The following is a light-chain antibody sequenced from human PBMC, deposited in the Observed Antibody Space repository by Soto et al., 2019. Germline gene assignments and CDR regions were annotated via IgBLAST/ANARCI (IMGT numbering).Light chain of an antibody. Sequence: VLTQSPCTLSLSPGERATLSCRASQSLGSNLAWYQQKPGLAPTLLFSDASSRASGVPERFTGGGSGTDFTLTIRRLEPEDFALYYCQQYAVSPITFGQGTRLEIK. V-gene: IGKV3-20*01. CDR3: QQYAVSPIT. CDR1: QSLGSN. CDR2: DAS. J-gene: IGKJ5*01.